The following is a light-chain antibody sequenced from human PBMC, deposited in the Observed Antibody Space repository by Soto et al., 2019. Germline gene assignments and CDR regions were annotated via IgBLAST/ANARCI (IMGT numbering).Light chain of an antibody. Sequence: DIPLTQSPSFLSASVGDRVTITCRARQGISSYLAWYQQKPGKVPKLLIYAASTLQSGVPSRFSGSGSGTEFTLTISSLQPEDFATYYCQQLNSYPWTFGQGTKVEIK. CDR2: AAS. CDR1: QGISSY. J-gene: IGKJ1*01. V-gene: IGKV1-9*01. CDR3: QQLNSYPWT.